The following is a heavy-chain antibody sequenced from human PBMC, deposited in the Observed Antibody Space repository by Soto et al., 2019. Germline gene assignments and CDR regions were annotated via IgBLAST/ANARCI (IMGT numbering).Heavy chain of an antibody. CDR3: ERRRDGSLRFFDY. CDR1: GGSVNNGSYY. CDR2: IFYTGNT. V-gene: IGHV4-61*01. D-gene: IGHD1-1*01. Sequence: PSETLSLTCTVSGGSVNNGSYYWNWIRQPPGKGLEWVGFIFYTGNTNYSPSLRSRVTISLDMSKNQFSLNLKSVTAADTAVYYCERRRDGSLRFFDYWGQGMLVTVSS. J-gene: IGHJ4*02.